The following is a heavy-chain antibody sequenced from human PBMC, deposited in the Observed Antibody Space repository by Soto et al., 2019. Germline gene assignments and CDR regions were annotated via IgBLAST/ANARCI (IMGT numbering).Heavy chain of an antibody. Sequence: SETLSLNCAVSGGSISSSNWWSWVRQPPGKGLEWIGEIYHSGSTNYNPSLKSRVTISVDKSKNQFSLKLSSVTAADTAVYYCARVLSATGTTVDYYYYGMDVWGQGTTVTVSS. CDR1: GGSISSSNW. V-gene: IGHV4-4*02. CDR2: IYHSGST. J-gene: IGHJ6*02. CDR3: ARVLSATGTTVDYYYYGMDV. D-gene: IGHD1-7*01.